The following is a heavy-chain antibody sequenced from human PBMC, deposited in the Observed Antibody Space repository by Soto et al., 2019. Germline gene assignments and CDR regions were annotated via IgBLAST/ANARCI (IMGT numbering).Heavy chain of an antibody. V-gene: IGHV3-30*18. CDR3: AKDGEVQEMATIVYYFDY. Sequence: QVQLVESGGGVVQPGRSLRLSCAASGFTFSSYGMHWVRQAPGKGLEGGAVISYDGSNKYYADSVKGRFTISRDNSKNTLYLQMNSLRAEDTAVYYCAKDGEVQEMATIVYYFDYWGQGTLVTVSS. D-gene: IGHD5-12*01. CDR2: ISYDGSNK. CDR1: GFTFSSYG. J-gene: IGHJ4*02.